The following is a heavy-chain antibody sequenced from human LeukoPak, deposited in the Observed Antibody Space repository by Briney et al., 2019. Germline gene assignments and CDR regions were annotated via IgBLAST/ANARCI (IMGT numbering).Heavy chain of an antibody. CDR2: IYYSGST. D-gene: IGHD3-10*01. Sequence: KPSETLSLTCTVSGGSISSGGYYWSWIRQHPGKGLEWIGYIYYSGSTYYNPSLKSRVTISVDTSKNQFSLKLSSVTAADTAVYYCARFSPPTSETGSSSPFDYWGQGTLVTVSS. V-gene: IGHV4-31*03. J-gene: IGHJ4*02. CDR3: ARFSPPTSETGSSSPFDY. CDR1: GGSISSGGYY.